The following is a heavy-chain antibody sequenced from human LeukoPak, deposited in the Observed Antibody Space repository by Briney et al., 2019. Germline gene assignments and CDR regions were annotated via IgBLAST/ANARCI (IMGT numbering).Heavy chain of an antibody. D-gene: IGHD4-23*01. CDR1: GFTFSSYA. Sequence: PGRSLRLSCAASGFTFSSYAMHWVRQAPGKGLEWVSAISGSGGSTYYADSVRGRFTISRDNSKNTLYLQMNSLRAEDTAVYYCAKDRIRMGTTVVTDFDYWGQGTLVTVSS. J-gene: IGHJ4*02. CDR3: AKDRIRMGTTVVTDFDY. V-gene: IGHV3-23*01. CDR2: ISGSGGST.